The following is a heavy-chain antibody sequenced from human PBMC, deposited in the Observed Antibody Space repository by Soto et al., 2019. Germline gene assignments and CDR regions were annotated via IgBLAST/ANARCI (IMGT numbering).Heavy chain of an antibody. CDR2: INHSGST. D-gene: IGHD3-10*01. J-gene: IGHJ6*02. CDR1: GGSFSGYY. Sequence: QVQLQQWGAGLLKPSETLSLTCAVYGGSFSGYYWSWIRQPPGKGLEWIGEINHSGSTNYNPSLNRLITISVATSQNQFSLKLSSVTAADTAVYYCARGFGNYCSGSRNYYYYGMDVWGQGTTVTVSS. CDR3: ARGFGNYCSGSRNYYYYGMDV. V-gene: IGHV4-34*01.